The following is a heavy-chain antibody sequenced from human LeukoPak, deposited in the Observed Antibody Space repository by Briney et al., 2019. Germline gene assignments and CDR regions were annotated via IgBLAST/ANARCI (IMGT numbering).Heavy chain of an antibody. Sequence: GGPLRLSCAASGFTFSSYGMHWVRQAPGKGLEWVAVIWFDGSNKYYADSVKGRFTISRDNSKNTLYLQMNSLRAEDTAVYYCAKGSSDGSGSERYWGQGTLVTVSS. J-gene: IGHJ1*01. V-gene: IGHV3-33*06. D-gene: IGHD3-10*01. CDR1: GFTFSSYG. CDR2: IWFDGSNK. CDR3: AKGSSDGSGSERY.